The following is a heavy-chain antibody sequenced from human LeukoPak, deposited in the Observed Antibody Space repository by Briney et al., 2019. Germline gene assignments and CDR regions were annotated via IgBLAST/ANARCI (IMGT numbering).Heavy chain of an antibody. Sequence: GGSLRLSCAASGFTFSIYDMNWVRQAPGKGLEWVSYISSSSSTIYYADSVKGRFTISRDNAKNSLYLQMNSLRDEDTAVYYCARDRSGSYSTGYYYYGMDVWGQGTTVTVSS. D-gene: IGHD1-26*01. CDR2: ISSSSSTI. CDR1: GFTFSIYD. J-gene: IGHJ6*02. V-gene: IGHV3-48*02. CDR3: ARDRSGSYSTGYYYYGMDV.